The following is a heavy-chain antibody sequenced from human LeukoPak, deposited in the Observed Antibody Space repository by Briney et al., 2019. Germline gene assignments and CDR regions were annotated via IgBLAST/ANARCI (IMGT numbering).Heavy chain of an antibody. J-gene: IGHJ4*02. Sequence: GGSLRLSCAASGFSFSNYGMHWVRQAPGKGLEWVAVISYDGSTKYYADSAKGRFTISRDNSENMLYLQMNSLRAEDTAVYYCAKSSGSGSYYNGVDYWGQGTLVTVSS. V-gene: IGHV3-30*18. CDR1: GFSFSNYG. D-gene: IGHD3-10*01. CDR2: ISYDGSTK. CDR3: AKSSGSGSYYNGVDY.